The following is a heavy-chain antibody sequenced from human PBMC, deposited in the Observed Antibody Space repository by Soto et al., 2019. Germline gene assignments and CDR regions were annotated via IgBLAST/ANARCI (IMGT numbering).Heavy chain of an antibody. D-gene: IGHD5-18*01. CDR3: ARARVQLWPYFDY. J-gene: IGHJ4*02. Sequence: SETLSLTCTVSGGSISSGGYYWSWIRQHPGKGLEWIGYIYYSGSTYYDPSLKSRVTISVDTSENQFSLKLSSVTAADTAVYYCARARVQLWPYFDYWGQGTLVTVSS. CDR1: GGSISSGGYY. V-gene: IGHV4-31*03. CDR2: IYYSGST.